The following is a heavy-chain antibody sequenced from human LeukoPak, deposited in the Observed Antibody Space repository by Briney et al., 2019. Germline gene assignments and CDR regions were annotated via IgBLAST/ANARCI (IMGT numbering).Heavy chain of an antibody. CDR2: IKQDGSEK. V-gene: IGHV3-7*03. D-gene: IGHD3-10*01. Sequence: PGGSLRLSCAASGFTFSSYWMSWVRQAPGKGLEWVANIKQDGSEKYYVDSVKGRFTISRDNSKNSLYLQMNSLRAEDTALYYCAKEPLPYYYGSGNHYMDVWGKGTTVTVSS. J-gene: IGHJ6*03. CDR3: AKEPLPYYYGSGNHYMDV. CDR1: GFTFSSYW.